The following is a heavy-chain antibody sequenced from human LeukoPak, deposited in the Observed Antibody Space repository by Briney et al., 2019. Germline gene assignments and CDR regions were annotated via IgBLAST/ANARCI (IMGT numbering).Heavy chain of an antibody. CDR1: GGSFSGYY. Sequence: SETLSLTCAVYGGSFSGYYWSWIRQPPGKGLEWIGEINHSGSTNYNPSLKSRVTISVGTSKNQFSLKLSSVTAADTAVYYCARGESWQQLFFDYWGQGTLVTVSS. CDR3: ARGESWQQLFFDY. V-gene: IGHV4-34*01. J-gene: IGHJ4*02. CDR2: INHSGST. D-gene: IGHD6-13*01.